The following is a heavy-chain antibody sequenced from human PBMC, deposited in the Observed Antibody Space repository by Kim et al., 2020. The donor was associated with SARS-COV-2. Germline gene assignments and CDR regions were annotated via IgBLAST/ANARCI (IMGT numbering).Heavy chain of an antibody. D-gene: IGHD3-22*01. CDR3: TRVPPDYDKFYDTFDI. V-gene: IGHV3-73*01. J-gene: IGHJ3*02. CDR1: GFTFSGSA. CDR2: IRSKANNYAT. Sequence: GGSLRLFCAASGFTFSGSAMHWVRQASGKGLEWVGRIRSKANNYATAYASSVKGRFTISRDDSKNTAYLQMNSLKTEDTAVYYCTRVPPDYDKFYDTFDIWGQGTMVTVSS.